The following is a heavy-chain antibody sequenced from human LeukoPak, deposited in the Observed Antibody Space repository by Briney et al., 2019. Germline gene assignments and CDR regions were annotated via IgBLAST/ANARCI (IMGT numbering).Heavy chain of an antibody. CDR3: ASHPPIGALDI. V-gene: IGHV4-39*01. J-gene: IGHJ3*02. CDR1: GGSISSSSYY. D-gene: IGHD3-16*01. CDR2: IHYSGST. Sequence: PSETLSLTCTVSGGSISSSSYYWGWIRQPPGKGLEWIGSIHYSGSTHYNPSLKSRVTISVDTSKNQFSLKLRSVTAADTAVYYCASHPPIGALDIWGRGTMVTGSS.